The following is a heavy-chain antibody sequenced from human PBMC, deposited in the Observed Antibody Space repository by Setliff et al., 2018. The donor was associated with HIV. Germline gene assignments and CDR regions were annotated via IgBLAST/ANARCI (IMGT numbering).Heavy chain of an antibody. CDR2: IYYSGST. D-gene: IGHD2-8*01. Sequence: NPSETLSLTCTVSGGSISSSSYYWGWIRQPPGKGLEWIGSIYYSGSTYYNPSLKSRVTISVDTSKNQFSLKLSSVTAADTAVYYCASLKTSEYVLLDYWGQGTLVTVSS. CDR3: ASLKTSEYVLLDY. V-gene: IGHV4-39*07. CDR1: GGSISSSSYY. J-gene: IGHJ4*02.